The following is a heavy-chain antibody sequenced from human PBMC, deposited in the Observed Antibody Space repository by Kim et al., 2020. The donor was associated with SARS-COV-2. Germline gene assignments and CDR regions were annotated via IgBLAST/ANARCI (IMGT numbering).Heavy chain of an antibody. D-gene: IGHD1-7*01. CDR1: GYTFTSYA. J-gene: IGHJ3*02. Sequence: ASVKVSCKASGYTFTSYAMNWVRQAPGQGLEWMGWINTNTGNPTYAQGFTGRFVFSLDTSVSTAYLQISSLKAEDTAVYYCASAIRTYNWNYANAVAFDIWGQGTMVTVSS. V-gene: IGHV7-4-1*02. CDR3: ASAIRTYNWNYANAVAFDI. CDR2: INTNTGNP.